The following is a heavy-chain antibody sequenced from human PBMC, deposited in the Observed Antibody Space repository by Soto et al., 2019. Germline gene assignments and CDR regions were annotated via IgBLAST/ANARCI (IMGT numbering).Heavy chain of an antibody. V-gene: IGHV3-33*01. J-gene: IGHJ4*02. D-gene: IGHD3-22*01. Sequence: GGSLRLSCAASGFTFSSYGMHWVRQAPGKGLEWVAVIWYDGSNKYYADSVKGRFTISRDNSKNTLYLQMNSLRAEDTAVYYCARDTKPTDSSGYSDYWGQGTLVTVSS. CDR3: ARDTKPTDSSGYSDY. CDR2: IWYDGSNK. CDR1: GFTFSSYG.